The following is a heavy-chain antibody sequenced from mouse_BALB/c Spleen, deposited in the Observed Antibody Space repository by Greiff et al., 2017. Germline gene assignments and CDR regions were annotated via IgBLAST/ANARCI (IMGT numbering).Heavy chain of an antibody. Sequence: DVMLVESGGGLVKPGGSLKLSCAASGFTFSSYAMSWVRQTPEKRLEWVATISSGGSYTYYPDSVKGRFTISRDNAKNTLYLQMSSLRSEDTAMYYCASYGYDENFDVWGAGTTVTVSS. CDR1: GFTFSSYA. CDR3: ASYGYDENFDV. J-gene: IGHJ1*01. D-gene: IGHD2-2*01. V-gene: IGHV5-9-1*01. CDR2: ISSGGSYT.